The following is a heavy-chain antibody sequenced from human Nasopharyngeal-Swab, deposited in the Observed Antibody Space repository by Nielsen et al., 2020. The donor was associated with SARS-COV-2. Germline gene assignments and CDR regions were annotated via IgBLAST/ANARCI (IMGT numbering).Heavy chain of an antibody. D-gene: IGHD5-24*01. CDR2: IDPSDSYT. J-gene: IGHJ4*02. V-gene: IGHV5-10-1*01. CDR1: GYSFTSYW. CDR3: VRQGGDAYSG. Sequence: GGSLRLSCKGSGYSFTSYWISWVRQMPGKGLEWMGRIDPSDSYTNYSPSFQGHVTISADKSISTAYLQWSSLKASDTAMYYCVRQGGDAYSGWGQGTLVTVSS.